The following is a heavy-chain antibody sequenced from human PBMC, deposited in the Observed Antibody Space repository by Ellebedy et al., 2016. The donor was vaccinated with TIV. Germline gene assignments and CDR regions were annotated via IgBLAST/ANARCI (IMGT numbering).Heavy chain of an antibody. CDR2: IYTSGST. CDR1: GDSVNDPTYY. V-gene: IGHV4-61*10. D-gene: IGHD2-15*01. Sequence: SETLSLTCTVSGDSVNDPTYYWSWIRQPAGKGLEWIGRIYTSGSTNYNPSLKSRVTISVDTSKNQFSLKLSSVTAADTAVYYCARSSWVNWFDPWGQGTLVTVSS. J-gene: IGHJ5*02. CDR3: ARSSWVNWFDP.